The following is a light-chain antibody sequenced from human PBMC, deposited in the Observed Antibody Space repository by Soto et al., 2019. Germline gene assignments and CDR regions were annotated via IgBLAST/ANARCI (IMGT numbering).Light chain of an antibody. Sequence: DIQMTQSPSTLSASVGDRVTITCRASQSIGDWLAWYQQKPGKAPKVLIYKTSTLESGVPSRFSGSGSGTEFTLTISSLQPDDFATYYCQQYSDYPFTFGPGTKVDIK. CDR2: KTS. CDR1: QSIGDW. J-gene: IGKJ3*01. CDR3: QQYSDYPFT. V-gene: IGKV1-5*03.